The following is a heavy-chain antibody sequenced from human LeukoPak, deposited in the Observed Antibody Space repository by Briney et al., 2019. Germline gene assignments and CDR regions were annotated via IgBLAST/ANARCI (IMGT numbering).Heavy chain of an antibody. Sequence: PSETLSLTCNVSGGSISTTTNSWGWAWIRQRPTKGLEWIGSCYYGGSPYYTSSLKSRVTISVDTSKNQFSLKLASLTAADTAVYYCARRPIVGSTGFYFDPWGPGTLVTVSS. CDR2: CYYGGSP. D-gene: IGHD1-26*01. CDR3: ARRPIVGSTGFYFDP. CDR1: GGSISTTTNS. J-gene: IGHJ5*02. V-gene: IGHV4-39*01.